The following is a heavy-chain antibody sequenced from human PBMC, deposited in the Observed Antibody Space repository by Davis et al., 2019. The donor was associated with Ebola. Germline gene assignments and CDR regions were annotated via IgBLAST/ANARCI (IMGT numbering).Heavy chain of an antibody. Sequence: SETLSLTCAVYVGSFSGYYWSWIRQPPGKGLEWIGEINHSGSTNYNPYLKSRVTVSVDTSKNQFSLRLTSVTAADTAVYYCARGGTNGDPAVYWGQGSLVTVSS. J-gene: IGHJ4*02. CDR3: ARGGTNGDPAVY. D-gene: IGHD4-17*01. V-gene: IGHV4-34*01. CDR2: INHSGST. CDR1: VGSFSGYY.